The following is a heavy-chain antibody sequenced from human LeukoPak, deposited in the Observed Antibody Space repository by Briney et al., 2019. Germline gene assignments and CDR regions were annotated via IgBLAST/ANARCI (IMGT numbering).Heavy chain of an antibody. J-gene: IGHJ4*02. CDR2: INTDGTTT. CDR3: ARDGERISTIGGVFWLDY. D-gene: IGHD3-16*01. CDR1: GVTFSTYW. V-gene: IGHV3-74*01. Sequence: GGSLRLSCAASGVTFSTYWMHWVRQVPGKGLVWVSYINTDGTTTAYADSVKGRFTISRDNARNTLYLQMNSLRADDTAVYYCARDGERISTIGGVFWLDYWGQGILVTVSS.